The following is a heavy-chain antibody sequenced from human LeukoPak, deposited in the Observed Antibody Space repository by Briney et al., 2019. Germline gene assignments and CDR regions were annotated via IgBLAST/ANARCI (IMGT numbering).Heavy chain of an antibody. J-gene: IGHJ4*02. CDR3: ARGRPYYDFWSGYPYFDY. CDR2: INHSGST. V-gene: IGHV4-34*01. D-gene: IGHD3-3*01. Sequence: PSETLSLTCAVHGGSFSGYYWSWVRQPPGKGLEWIGEINHSGSTNYNPSLKSRVTISVDTSKNQFSLKLSSVTAADTAVYYCARGRPYYDFWSGYPYFDYWGQGTLVTVSS. CDR1: GGSFSGYY.